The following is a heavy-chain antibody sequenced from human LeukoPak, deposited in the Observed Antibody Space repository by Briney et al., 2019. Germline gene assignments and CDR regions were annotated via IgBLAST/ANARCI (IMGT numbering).Heavy chain of an antibody. CDR1: GFTFSSYA. V-gene: IGHV3-23*01. J-gene: IGHJ3*02. CDR2: ISGSGGST. D-gene: IGHD5-12*01. Sequence: GGSLRLSCAASGFTFSSYAMSWVRQAPGKGLEWVSAISGSGGSTYYADSVKGRFTISRDNSKNTLYLQMNSLRAEDTAVYYCAKEFHVDIVATILSAVGERPPPAFDIWGQGTMVTVSS. CDR3: AKEFHVDIVATILSAVGERPPPAFDI.